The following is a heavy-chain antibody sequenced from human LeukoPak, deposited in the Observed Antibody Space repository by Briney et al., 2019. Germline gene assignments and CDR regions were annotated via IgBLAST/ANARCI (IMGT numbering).Heavy chain of an antibody. Sequence: GGSLRLSCAASGFTFSSYSMNWVRQAPGKGLEWVSSISSSSSYIYYADSVKGRFTISRDNAKNSLYLQMNSLRAEDTAVYYCAREVEQWLVDRVGYYSDYWGQGTLVTVSS. CDR1: GFTFSSYS. CDR2: ISSSSSYI. CDR3: AREVEQWLVDRVGYYSDY. J-gene: IGHJ4*02. V-gene: IGHV3-21*01. D-gene: IGHD6-19*01.